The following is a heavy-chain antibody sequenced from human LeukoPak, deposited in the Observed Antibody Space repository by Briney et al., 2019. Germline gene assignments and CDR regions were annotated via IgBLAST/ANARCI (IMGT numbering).Heavy chain of an antibody. D-gene: IGHD2-15*01. Sequence: PSQTLSLTCTVSGGSISSGSYYWSWIRQPPGKGLEWIGYIYYSGSTNYNPSLKSRVTISVDTSKNQFSLKLSSVTAADTAVYYCARYNGGGSGDYYYYGMDVWGQGTTVTVSS. J-gene: IGHJ6*02. CDR2: IYYSGST. V-gene: IGHV4-61*01. CDR1: GGSISSGSYY. CDR3: ARYNGGGSGDYYYYGMDV.